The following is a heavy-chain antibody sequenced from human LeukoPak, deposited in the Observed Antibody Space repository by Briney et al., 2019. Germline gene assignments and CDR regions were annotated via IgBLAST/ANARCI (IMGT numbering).Heavy chain of an antibody. CDR3: TRDIPNAGSYSSDYFDPEAGFDY. D-gene: IGHD3-22*01. CDR1: GFSFSDYS. J-gene: IGHJ5*01. Sequence: GGSLRLSCEASGFSFSDYSMTWIRQAPGKGLEWVAYISATSSTIYYADSVKGRFTVSRDNTKNSLHLEMNSLRVEDMAVYYCTRDIPNAGSYSSDYFDPEAGFDYLGHGTLVTVSS. V-gene: IGHV3-11*01. CDR2: ISATSSTI.